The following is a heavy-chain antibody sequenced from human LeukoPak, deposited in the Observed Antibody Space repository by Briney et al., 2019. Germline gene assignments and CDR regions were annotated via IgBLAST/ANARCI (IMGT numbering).Heavy chain of an antibody. J-gene: IGHJ4*02. CDR3: AKTTIVVVVAATIFDY. CDR2: ISGSGGST. D-gene: IGHD2-15*01. Sequence: GGSLRLSCAASGFTFSSYAMSWVRQAPGEGLECVSAISGSGGSTYYADSVKGRFTISRDNSKNTLYLQMNSLRAEDTAVYYCAKTTIVVVVAATIFDYWGQGTLVTVSS. V-gene: IGHV3-23*01. CDR1: GFTFSSYA.